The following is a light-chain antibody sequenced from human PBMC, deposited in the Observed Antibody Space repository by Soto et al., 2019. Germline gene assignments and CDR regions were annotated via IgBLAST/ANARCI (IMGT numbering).Light chain of an antibody. Sequence: QSALTQPASVSGSPGQSITISCTGTSSDVGAYNSVCWYQQHPGKAPKLVIYDVSNRPSGASNRFSGSKSGNTASLTISGLQAEDEADYYCSSYTSSSTVVFGGGTKLTVL. CDR1: SSDVGAYNS. CDR2: DVS. V-gene: IGLV2-14*01. CDR3: SSYTSSSTVV. J-gene: IGLJ2*01.